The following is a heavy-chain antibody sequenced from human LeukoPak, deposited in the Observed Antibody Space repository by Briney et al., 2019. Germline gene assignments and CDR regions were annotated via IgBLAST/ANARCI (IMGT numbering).Heavy chain of an antibody. CDR2: ISSSSSYI. CDR3: ARDRLAGINWFDP. V-gene: IGHV3-21*01. CDR1: GFTFSSYS. J-gene: IGHJ5*02. D-gene: IGHD6-19*01. Sequence: NPGGSLRLSCAASGFTFSSYSMNWVRQAPGKGLEWVSSISSSSSYIYYADSVKGRFTISRDNAKNSLYLQMNSLRAEDTAVYYCARDRLAGINWFDPWGQGTLVTVPS.